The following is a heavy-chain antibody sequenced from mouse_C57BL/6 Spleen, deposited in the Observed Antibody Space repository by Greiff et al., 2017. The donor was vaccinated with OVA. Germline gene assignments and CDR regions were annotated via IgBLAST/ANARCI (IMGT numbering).Heavy chain of an antibody. V-gene: IGHV1-9*01. J-gene: IGHJ1*03. CDR3: ARSGYYGSSYFDV. CDR1: GYTFTGYW. Sequence: QVQLQQSGAELMKPGASVKLSCKATGYTFTGYWIEWVKQRPGHGLEWIGEILTGSGSTNYNEKFKGKAAFTADTSSNTAYMHLSSLTTEDSAIYYCARSGYYGSSYFDVWGTGTTVTVSS. D-gene: IGHD1-1*01. CDR2: ILTGSGST.